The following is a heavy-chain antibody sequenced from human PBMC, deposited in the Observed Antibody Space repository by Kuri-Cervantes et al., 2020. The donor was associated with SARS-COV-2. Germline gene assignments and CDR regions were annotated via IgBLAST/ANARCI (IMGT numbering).Heavy chain of an antibody. Sequence: GSLRLSCAVYGGSFSGYYWSWIRQPPGKGLEWIGEINHSGSTNYNPSLRSRVTISVDTSKNQFSLKLSSVTAADTAVYYCASHAWEGAFDIWGQGIMVTVSS. CDR3: ASHAWEGAFDI. CDR2: INHSGST. J-gene: IGHJ3*02. CDR1: GGSFSGYY. D-gene: IGHD1-26*01. V-gene: IGHV4-34*01.